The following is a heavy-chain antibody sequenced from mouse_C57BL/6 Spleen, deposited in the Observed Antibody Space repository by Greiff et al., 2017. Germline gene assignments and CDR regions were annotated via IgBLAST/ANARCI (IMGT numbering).Heavy chain of an antibody. J-gene: IGHJ4*01. CDR3: ARYGYDYDGEDY. Sequence: EVQLQQSGPELVKPGASVKISCKASGYTFTDYYMNWVKQSHGKSLEWIGDINPNNGGTSYNQKFKGKATLTVAKSSSTAYMELRSLTSEDSAVYYWARYGYDYDGEDYWGQGTSVTVSS. D-gene: IGHD2-4*01. CDR2: INPNNGGT. V-gene: IGHV1-26*01. CDR1: GYTFTDYY.